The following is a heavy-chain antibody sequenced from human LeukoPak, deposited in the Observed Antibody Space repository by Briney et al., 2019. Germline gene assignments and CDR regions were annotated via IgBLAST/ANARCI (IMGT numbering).Heavy chain of an antibody. CDR3: ARHSYSSGWYSDY. V-gene: IGHV4-39*01. Sequence: SETLSLTCTVSGGSISSSSYYWGWIRQPPGKGLEWIGSIYYSGSTYYNPSLKSRVTMSVDTSKSQFSLKLSSVTAADTAVYYCARHSYSSGWYSDYWGQGTLVTVSS. CDR1: GGSISSSSYY. D-gene: IGHD6-19*01. CDR2: IYYSGST. J-gene: IGHJ4*02.